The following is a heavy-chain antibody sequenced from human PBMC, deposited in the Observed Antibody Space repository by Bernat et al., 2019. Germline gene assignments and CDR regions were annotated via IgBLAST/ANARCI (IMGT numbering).Heavy chain of an antibody. D-gene: IGHD3-9*01. CDR3: ARGLGLGYDILTGYPLLGYFDY. V-gene: IGHV4-4*02. CDR2: IYHSGST. Sequence: QVQLQESGPGLVKPSGTLSLTCAVSGGSISSSNWWSWVRQPPGKGLEWIGEIYHSGSTNYNPSLKSRVTISVDKSKNQFSLKLSSVTAADTAVYYCARGLGLGYDILTGYPLLGYFDYWGQGTLVTVSS. J-gene: IGHJ4*02. CDR1: GGSISSSNW.